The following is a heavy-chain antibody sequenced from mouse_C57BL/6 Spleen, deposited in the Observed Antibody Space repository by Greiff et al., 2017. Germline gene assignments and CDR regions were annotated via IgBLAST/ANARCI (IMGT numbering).Heavy chain of an antibody. Sequence: VQLVESGAELAKPGASVKLSCKASGYTFTSYWMHWVKQRPGQGLEWIGYINPSSGYTKYNQKFKDKATLTADKSSSTAYMQLSSLTYEDSAVYYCASPYYDYAWFAYWGQGTLVTVSA. CDR2: INPSSGYT. D-gene: IGHD2-4*01. CDR3: ASPYYDYAWFAY. V-gene: IGHV1-7*01. CDR1: GYTFTSYW. J-gene: IGHJ3*01.